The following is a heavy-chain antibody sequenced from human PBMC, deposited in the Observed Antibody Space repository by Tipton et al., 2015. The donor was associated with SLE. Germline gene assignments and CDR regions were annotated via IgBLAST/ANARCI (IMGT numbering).Heavy chain of an antibody. D-gene: IGHD1/OR15-1a*01. V-gene: IGHV4-39*01. J-gene: IGHJ6*02. Sequence: TLSLTCTVSSGSISSMPYYWAWIRQPPGKDLEWIGAIYYDGTTYYKSSLKSRVTISVDTSKNQFSLQLTSVTAADTAIYYCARHIGLTTATTLRGVDVWGRGTTVTVSS. CDR2: IYYDGTT. CDR3: ARHIGLTTATTLRGVDV. CDR1: SGSISSMPYY.